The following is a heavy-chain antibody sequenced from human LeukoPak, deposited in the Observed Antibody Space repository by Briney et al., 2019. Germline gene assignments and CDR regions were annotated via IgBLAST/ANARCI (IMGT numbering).Heavy chain of an antibody. CDR1: GGSISSYY. V-gene: IGHV4-59*01. Sequence: SETLSLTCTVSGGSISSYYWSWIRQPPGKGLEWIGYIYYSGSTNYNPSLKSRVTISVDTSKNQFSLKLSSVTAADTAVYHCARDPTYYDYVWGSYRPHGMDVWGQGTTVTVSS. J-gene: IGHJ6*02. CDR2: IYYSGST. D-gene: IGHD3-16*02. CDR3: ARDPTYYDYVWGSYRPHGMDV.